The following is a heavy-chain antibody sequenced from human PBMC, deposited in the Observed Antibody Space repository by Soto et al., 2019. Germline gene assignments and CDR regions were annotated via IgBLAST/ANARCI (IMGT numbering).Heavy chain of an antibody. D-gene: IGHD4-17*01. Sequence: EVQLVESGGGLVQPGGSLRLSCAASRFTVSSNYMSWVRQAPGKGLEWVSVIYSGGSTYYADSVKGRFTISRHNSKNTLYLQMNSLRAEDTAVYYCATRTHYGDYYYYYMDVWGKGTTVTVSS. CDR3: ATRTHYGDYYYYYMDV. CDR2: IYSGGST. CDR1: RFTVSSNY. V-gene: IGHV3-53*04. J-gene: IGHJ6*03.